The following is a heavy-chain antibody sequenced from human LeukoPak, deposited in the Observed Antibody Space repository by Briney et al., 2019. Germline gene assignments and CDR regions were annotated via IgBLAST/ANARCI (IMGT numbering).Heavy chain of an antibody. J-gene: IGHJ3*02. CDR3: ATYSGYDLDAFDI. CDR1: GGTFSSYA. Sequence: VASVKVSCKASGGTFSSYAISWVRQAPGQGLEWMGGIIPIFGTANYAQKFQGRVTITADKSTSTAYMELSSLRSEDTAVYYCATYSGYDLDAFDIWGQGTMVTVSS. V-gene: IGHV1-69*06. CDR2: IIPIFGTA. D-gene: IGHD5-12*01.